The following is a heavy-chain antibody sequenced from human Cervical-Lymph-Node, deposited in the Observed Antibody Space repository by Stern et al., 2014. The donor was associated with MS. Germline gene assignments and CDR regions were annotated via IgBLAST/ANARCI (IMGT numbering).Heavy chain of an antibody. CDR1: GFSLSTIGVG. CDR3: AHILNYCVRIDCSTDYFDY. CDR2: IYWDDNK. Sequence: QITLKASGPTLVKPTQTLTLTCTFSGFSLSTIGVGVGWIRQPPGKALEWLALIYWDDNKRYSPSLKSRLTITKDTSKNRVVLTKTNMDPMDTATYYCAHILNYCVRIDCSTDYFDYWGQGTLVTVSS. D-gene: IGHD2-2*02. J-gene: IGHJ4*02. V-gene: IGHV2-5*02.